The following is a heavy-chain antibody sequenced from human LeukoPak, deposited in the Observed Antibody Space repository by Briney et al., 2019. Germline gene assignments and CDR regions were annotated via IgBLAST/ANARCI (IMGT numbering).Heavy chain of an antibody. CDR1: GFTFSSYG. CDR2: ISYDGSNK. V-gene: IGHV3-30*03. J-gene: IGHJ4*02. D-gene: IGHD3-22*01. Sequence: GGSLRLSCAASGFTFSSYGMHWVRQAPGKGLEWVAVISYDGSNKYYADSVKGRSTISRDNSKNTLYLQMNSLRAEDTAVYYCARESITMIVTDYWGQGTLVTVSS. CDR3: ARESITMIVTDY.